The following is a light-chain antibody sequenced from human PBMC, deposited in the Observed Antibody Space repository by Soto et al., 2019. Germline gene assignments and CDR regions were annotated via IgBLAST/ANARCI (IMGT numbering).Light chain of an antibody. CDR2: GNS. CDR1: SSNIGAGYD. V-gene: IGLV1-40*01. CDR3: QSYDSSLAPVV. J-gene: IGLJ2*01. Sequence: QSVLTQPPSVSGAPGQRVTISCTGSSSNIGAGYDVHWYQQLPGTAPKLLIYGNSNRPSGVPDRLSGSKSGTSASLAITGLQAEDEADYYCQSYDSSLAPVVFGGGTKVTVL.